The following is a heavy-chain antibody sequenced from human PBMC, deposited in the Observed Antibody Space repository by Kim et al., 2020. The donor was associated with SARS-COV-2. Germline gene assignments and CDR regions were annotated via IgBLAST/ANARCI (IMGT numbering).Heavy chain of an antibody. CDR2: IYYSGST. V-gene: IGHV4-39*01. D-gene: IGHD6-19*01. J-gene: IGHJ5*02. CDR3: ARHRWGSGWLGDDNWFDP. CDR1: GGSISSSSYY. Sequence: SETLSLTCTVSGGSISSSSYYWGWIRQPPGKGLEWIGSIYYSGSTYYNPSLKSRVTISVDTSKNQFSLKLSSVTAADTAVYYCARHRWGSGWLGDDNWFDPWGQGTLVTVSS.